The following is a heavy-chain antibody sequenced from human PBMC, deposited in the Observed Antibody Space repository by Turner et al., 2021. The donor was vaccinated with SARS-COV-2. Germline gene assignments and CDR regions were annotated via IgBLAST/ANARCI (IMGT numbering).Heavy chain of an antibody. CDR3: ARLMDTAMDYYGTDV. D-gene: IGHD5-18*01. CDR1: GVSIRSSSYY. V-gene: IGHV4-39*01. Sequence: QQQLPESGPGLVKPSETLSLTCTVSGVSIRSSSYYWGWIRQPPGKGLEWIGNIYYSGSAYYNPSLKSRVTISVDPSKNQFSLKLTSVTAADTAVYYCARLMDTAMDYYGTDVWGQGTTVTVSS. J-gene: IGHJ6*02. CDR2: IYYSGSA.